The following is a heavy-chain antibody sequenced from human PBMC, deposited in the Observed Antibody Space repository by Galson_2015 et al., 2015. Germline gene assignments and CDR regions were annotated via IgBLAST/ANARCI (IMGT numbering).Heavy chain of an antibody. CDR2: MNPNSGNT. D-gene: IGHD3-3*01. V-gene: IGHV1-8*01. Sequence: SVKVSCKASGYTFTSSDINWGRQAAGQGLEWMGWMNPNSGNTGYAQKFQGRVTMTRNTSISTAYMELSSLRSEDTAVYYCARVPTIFGVVPDNWFLPWGQGTLVTVSS. J-gene: IGHJ5*02. CDR3: ARVPTIFGVVPDNWFLP. CDR1: GYTFTSSD.